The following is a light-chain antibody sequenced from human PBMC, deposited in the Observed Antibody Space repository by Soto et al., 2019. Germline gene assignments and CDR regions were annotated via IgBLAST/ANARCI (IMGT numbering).Light chain of an antibody. CDR3: SSYTSSSTHV. J-gene: IGLJ1*01. Sequence: QSVLTQPASGSGSPGQSITISFTGTDTDIGGYNYVSWYQQHPGQAPKLMLSEVNHRPSGVSNRFSGSKSGNTASLTISGLQAEDEADYYCSSYTSSSTHVFGTGTKLTVL. CDR2: EVN. V-gene: IGLV2-14*01. CDR1: DTDIGGYNY.